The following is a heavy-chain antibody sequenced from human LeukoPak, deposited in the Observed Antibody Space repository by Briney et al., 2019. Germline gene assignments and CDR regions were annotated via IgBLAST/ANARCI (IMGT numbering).Heavy chain of an antibody. V-gene: IGHV4-34*01. CDR1: GGSFSGYY. Sequence: SETLSLTCAVYGGSFSGYYWSWIRQPPGKGLEWIGEINHSGSTNYNPSLKSRVTISVDTSKNQFSLKLSSVTAADTAVYYCARVPRRGYSSPTAALGYWYFDLWGPGTLVTVSS. D-gene: IGHD6-13*01. CDR3: ARVPRRGYSSPTAALGYWYFDL. CDR2: INHSGST. J-gene: IGHJ2*01.